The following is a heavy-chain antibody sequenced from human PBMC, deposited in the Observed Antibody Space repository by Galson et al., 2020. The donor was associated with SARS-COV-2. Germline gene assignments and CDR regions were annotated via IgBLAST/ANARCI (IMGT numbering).Heavy chain of an antibody. CDR1: GFTFSSYW. V-gene: IGHV3-7*01. D-gene: IGHD6-13*01. Sequence: GGSLRLTCAASGFTFSSYWMSWVRQAPGKGLEWVANIKQDGSEKYYVDSVKGRFTISRDNAKNSLYLQMNSLRAEETAVYYCARLGSSSWNFDYWGQGTLVTVSS. CDR2: IKQDGSEK. CDR3: ARLGSSSWNFDY. J-gene: IGHJ4*02.